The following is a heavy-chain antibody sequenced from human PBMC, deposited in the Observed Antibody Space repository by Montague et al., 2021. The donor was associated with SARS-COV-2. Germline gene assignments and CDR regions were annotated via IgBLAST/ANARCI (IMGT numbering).Heavy chain of an antibody. D-gene: IGHD2-21*02. Sequence: SETLSLTRTVFGHSISSGYFWAWLRQPPGRGLEWIGSIYHAGYIHYNPSLKSRVSISIDTSRNQISLRVTDVAAADTAVYYCARAPCVGDCNSLAIWFDPWGQGTLVSVSS. J-gene: IGHJ5*02. CDR2: IYHAGYI. CDR3: ARAPCVGDCNSLAIWFDP. CDR1: GHSISSGYF. V-gene: IGHV4-38-2*02.